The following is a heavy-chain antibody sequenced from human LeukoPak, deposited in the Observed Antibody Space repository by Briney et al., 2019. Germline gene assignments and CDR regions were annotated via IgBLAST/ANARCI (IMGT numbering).Heavy chain of an antibody. V-gene: IGHV3-23*01. CDR3: AKECDYSPGHKFDL. J-gene: IGHJ4*02. Sequence: GGSLRLSCAACGFTFNNYLMSWVRQAPGKGLEWVSVPFTGGGRTLYADSVKGRFSISGDTSRTTLYLQMNGLRAEDTAVYYCAKECDYSPGHKFDLWGQGTLVTVSS. CDR2: PFTGGGRT. CDR1: GFTFNNYL. D-gene: IGHD3-10*01.